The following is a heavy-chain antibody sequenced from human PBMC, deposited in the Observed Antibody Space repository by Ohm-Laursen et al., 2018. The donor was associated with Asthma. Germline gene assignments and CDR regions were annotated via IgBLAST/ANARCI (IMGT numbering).Heavy chain of an antibody. J-gene: IGHJ6*02. CDR1: GFTFSNAW. V-gene: IGHV3-15*01. CDR2: IKSKTDGGTT. D-gene: IGHD6-13*01. Sequence: GSLRLSCTASGFTFSNAWMSWVRQAPGKVLEWVGRIKSKTDGGTTDYAAPVKGRFTISRDDSKNTLYLQMNSLKTEDTAVYYCTTRYSSSWYGRYDYYYYGMDVWGQGTTVTVSS. CDR3: TTRYSSSWYGRYDYYYYGMDV.